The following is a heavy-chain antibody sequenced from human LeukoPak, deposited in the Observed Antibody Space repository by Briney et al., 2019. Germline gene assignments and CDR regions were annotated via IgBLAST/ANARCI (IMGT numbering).Heavy chain of an antibody. CDR3: ARRGPGGRAFDI. Sequence: PSQTLSLTCTVSGGSISSGSYYWSWIRQPAGKGLEWIVRIYTSGSTNYNPSLKSRVTISVDTSMNQFSLRLKSMTAADTAVYYCARRGPGGRAFDIWGQGTMVPVSS. CDR2: IYTSGST. J-gene: IGHJ3*02. CDR1: GGSISSGSYY. V-gene: IGHV4-61*02. D-gene: IGHD3-10*01.